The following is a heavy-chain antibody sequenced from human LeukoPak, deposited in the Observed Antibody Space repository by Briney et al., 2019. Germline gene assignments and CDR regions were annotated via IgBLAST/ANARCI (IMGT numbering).Heavy chain of an antibody. V-gene: IGHV3-15*01. J-gene: IGHJ4*02. Sequence: GGSLRLSCAASGFTFSSVWVSWVRQAPGKGLEWVGRIKSKAAGGTTDYAAPVKVRFTISRDHSKNTLYLQMNSLKTEDTAIYYCTTGPDPTFDYWGRGTLVTVSS. CDR2: IKSKAAGGTT. CDR1: GFTFSSVW. CDR3: TTGPDPTFDY.